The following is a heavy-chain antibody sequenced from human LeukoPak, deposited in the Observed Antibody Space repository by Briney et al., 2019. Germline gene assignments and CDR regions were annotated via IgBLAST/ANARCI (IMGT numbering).Heavy chain of an antibody. CDR2: IYSGGST. D-gene: IGHD3-10*01. J-gene: IGHJ6*04. CDR1: GFTVSSNY. V-gene: IGHV3-53*01. CDR3: ARDSGPGVRGSYYHGMDV. Sequence: GGSLRLSCAASGFTVSSNYMSWVRQAPGKGLEWVSVIYSGGSTYYADSVKGRFTISRDNSTNTLYLQMNSLRAEDTAVYYCARDSGPGVRGSYYHGMDVWGKGTTVTVSS.